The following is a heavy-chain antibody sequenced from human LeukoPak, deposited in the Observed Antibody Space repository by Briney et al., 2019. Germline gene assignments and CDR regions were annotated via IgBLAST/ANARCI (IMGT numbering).Heavy chain of an antibody. D-gene: IGHD1-26*01. Sequence: GGSLRLSCAASGFTFNRVDLSWVRQAPAQGMDLVSSISVSGRSTYYADYVKGRFTISRDNSKSTLYLQMNSLRAEDTDVYYCAKDKGGGFDYWGQGTLVTVSS. J-gene: IGHJ4*02. CDR1: GFTFNRVD. V-gene: IGHV3-23*01. CDR2: ISVSGRST. CDR3: AKDKGGGFDY.